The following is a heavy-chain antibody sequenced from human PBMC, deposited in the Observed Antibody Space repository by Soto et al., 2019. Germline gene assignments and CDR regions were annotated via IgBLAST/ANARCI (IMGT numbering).Heavy chain of an antibody. CDR1: GYSISSGYY. CDR3: ARDRGYCTNGVCYFDY. Sequence: SETLSLTCAVSGYSISSGYYWGWIRQPPGKGLEWIGSIYHSGSTYYNPSLKSRVTISVDTSKNQFSLKLSSVTAADTAVYYCARDRGYCTNGVCYFDYWGQGTLGTLS. D-gene: IGHD2-8*01. J-gene: IGHJ4*03. V-gene: IGHV4-38-2*02. CDR2: IYHSGST.